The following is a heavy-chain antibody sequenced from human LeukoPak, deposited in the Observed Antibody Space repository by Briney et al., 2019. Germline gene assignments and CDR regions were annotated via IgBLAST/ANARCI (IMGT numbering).Heavy chain of an antibody. D-gene: IGHD1-1*01. V-gene: IGHV3-33*06. CDR2: LCNDASKT. J-gene: IGHJ4*02. Sequence: GGSLRLSWAPSRFILTNYATDWVRHPPGKGLGWEAGLCNDASKTYHVESMKRRVTISRDNSKNTLHLQMNSLRAEDTAVYYCAKAPPYNHYFDYWGQGTLVTVSS. CDR1: RFILTNYA. CDR3: AKAPPYNHYFDY.